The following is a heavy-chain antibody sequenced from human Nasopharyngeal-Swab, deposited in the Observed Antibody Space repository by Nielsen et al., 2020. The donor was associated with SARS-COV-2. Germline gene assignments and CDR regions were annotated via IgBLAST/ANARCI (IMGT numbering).Heavy chain of an antibody. J-gene: IGHJ6*03. CDR1: GCSFSPYY. Sequence: SETLSLTCTASGCSFSPYYLSWIRRPPGKGLDWIGYISYSGSTNYNPSLKSRVTISVDTSTKQFSLRLISLTAADTAVYYCARHAQPVYYYYMDVWGKGTTVTVSS. CDR3: ARHAQPVYYYYMDV. V-gene: IGHV4-59*08. CDR2: ISYSGST.